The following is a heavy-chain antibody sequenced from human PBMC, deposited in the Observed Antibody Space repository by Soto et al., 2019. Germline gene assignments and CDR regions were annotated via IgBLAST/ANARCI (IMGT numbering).Heavy chain of an antibody. CDR1: GGSISSGDYY. CDR3: ARVPFYDSSGRSYYFDY. D-gene: IGHD3-22*01. V-gene: IGHV4-30-4*01. J-gene: IGHJ4*02. Sequence: NPSETLSLTCTVSGGSISSGDYYWSWIRQPPGKGLECIGYIYYSGSTYYNPSLKSRVTISVDTSNNQFSLKLSSVTAADTAVYYCARVPFYDSSGRSYYFDYWGPGTLVTVSS. CDR2: IYYSGST.